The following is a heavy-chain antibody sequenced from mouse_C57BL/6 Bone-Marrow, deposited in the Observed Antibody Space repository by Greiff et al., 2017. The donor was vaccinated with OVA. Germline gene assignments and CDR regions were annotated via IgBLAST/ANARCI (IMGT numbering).Heavy chain of an antibody. V-gene: IGHV1-31*01. CDR3: ARDVYDYLYAMEY. Sequence: EVQLQESGPELVKPGASVKISCKASGYSFTGYYMHWVKQSHGNILDWIGYIYPYNGVSSYNQKFKGKATLTVDKSSSTAYMELRSLTSADSADYYCARDVYDYLYAMEYWGQRNSVTGPS. J-gene: IGHJ4*01. CDR2: IYPYNGVS. CDR1: GYSFTGYY. D-gene: IGHD2-4*01.